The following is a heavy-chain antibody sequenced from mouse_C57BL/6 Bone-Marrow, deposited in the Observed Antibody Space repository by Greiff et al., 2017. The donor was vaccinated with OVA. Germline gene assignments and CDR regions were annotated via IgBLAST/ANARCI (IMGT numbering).Heavy chain of an antibody. D-gene: IGHD2-2*01. CDR1: GFNIKDDY. J-gene: IGHJ3*01. V-gene: IGHV14-4*01. CDR3: TTYGWAY. CDR2: IDPENGDT. Sequence: DVQLQESGAELVRPGASVKLSCTASGFNIKDDYMHWVKQRPEQGLEWIGWIDPENGDTEYASKFQGKATITADTSSNTAYLQLSSLTSEDTAVYYCTTYGWAYWGQGTLVTVSA.